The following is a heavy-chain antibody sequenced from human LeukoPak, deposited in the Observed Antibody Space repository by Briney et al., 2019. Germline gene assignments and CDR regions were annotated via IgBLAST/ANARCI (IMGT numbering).Heavy chain of an antibody. J-gene: IGHJ3*02. Sequence: SQTLSLTCTVSGGPISSGGYYWSWIRQPAGKGLVWIGRIYASGSISYNPSLKSRVIISIDTSKNKFSLKLTSVTAADTAVYYCARVFRSGAYNYDGFDIWGQGTMVTVSS. V-gene: IGHV4-61*02. CDR2: IYASGSI. D-gene: IGHD5-24*01. CDR3: ARVFRSGAYNYDGFDI. CDR1: GGPISSGGYY.